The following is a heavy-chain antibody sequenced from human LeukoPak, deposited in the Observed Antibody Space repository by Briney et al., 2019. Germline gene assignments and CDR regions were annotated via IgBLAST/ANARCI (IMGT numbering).Heavy chain of an antibody. V-gene: IGHV4-34*01. J-gene: IGHJ5*02. CDR3: AASCSGGSCYSAGWFDP. CDR2: INHSGST. CDR1: GGSFSGYY. Sequence: SETLSLTCAVYGGSFSGYYWSLIRQPPGKGLEWIGEINHSGSTNYNPSLKSRVTISVDTSKNQFSLKLSSVTAADTAVYYCAASCSGGSCYSAGWFDPWGQGTLVTVSS. D-gene: IGHD2-15*01.